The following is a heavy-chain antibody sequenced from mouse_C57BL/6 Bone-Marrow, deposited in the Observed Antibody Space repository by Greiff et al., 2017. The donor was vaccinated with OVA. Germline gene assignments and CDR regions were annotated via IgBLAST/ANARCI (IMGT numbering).Heavy chain of an antibody. CDR3: AREGYDGYAWFAD. Sequence: EVQLVEFGGGLVKPGGSLKLSCAASGFTFSSYAMSWVRQTPEQRLEWVATISDGGSYTYYPDNVKGRFPISRDNGKNKLYLQMSHLKSEDTAMYYCAREGYDGYAWFADWGQGTLVTVSA. D-gene: IGHD2-3*01. CDR1: GFTFSSYA. V-gene: IGHV5-4*01. CDR2: ISDGGSYT. J-gene: IGHJ3*01.